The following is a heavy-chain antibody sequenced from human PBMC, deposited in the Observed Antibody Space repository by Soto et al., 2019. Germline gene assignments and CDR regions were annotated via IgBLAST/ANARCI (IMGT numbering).Heavy chain of an antibody. J-gene: IGHJ6*02. D-gene: IGHD6-13*01. Sequence: QVQLQESGPGLVKPSETLSLTCTVSGGSISSYYWSWIRQPPGKGLAWIGYIYYSGSTNYNPSLKSRVTISVDTSKNQFSLKLSSVTAADTAVYYCARRPGIAGAGSGIGMEVWGQGTTVTVSS. CDR2: IYYSGST. CDR3: ARRPGIAGAGSGIGMEV. CDR1: GGSISSYY. V-gene: IGHV4-59*08.